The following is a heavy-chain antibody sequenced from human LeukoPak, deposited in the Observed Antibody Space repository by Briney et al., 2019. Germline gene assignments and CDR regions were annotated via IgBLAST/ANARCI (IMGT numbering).Heavy chain of an antibody. CDR1: GYTFTGYY. Sequence: ASVKVSCKASGYTFTGYYMHWVRQAPGQGLEWMGWINPNSGGTNYAQKFQGRVTMTSDTSISTAYMELSRLRSDDTAVYYCARVGYSSGWYPKKALDYWGQGTLVTVSS. V-gene: IGHV1-2*02. D-gene: IGHD6-19*01. J-gene: IGHJ4*02. CDR3: ARVGYSSGWYPKKALDY. CDR2: INPNSGGT.